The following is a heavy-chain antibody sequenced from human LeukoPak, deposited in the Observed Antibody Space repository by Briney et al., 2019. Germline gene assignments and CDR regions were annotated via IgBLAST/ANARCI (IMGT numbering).Heavy chain of an antibody. D-gene: IGHD6-13*01. CDR1: GRSSTGYY. CDR3: ARGGQQLVGVHPNYIGY. V-gene: IGHV4-34*04. CDR2: INCRPSI. J-gene: IGHJ4*02. Sequence: SETLSLTCAVYGRSSTGYYWSWLRPPPEKGLGWIGEINCRPSINNNASLKSRATISGDTTKNQSSLNLSSVTSAATAWYYCARGGQQLVGVHPNYIGYWGQGALVTVSS.